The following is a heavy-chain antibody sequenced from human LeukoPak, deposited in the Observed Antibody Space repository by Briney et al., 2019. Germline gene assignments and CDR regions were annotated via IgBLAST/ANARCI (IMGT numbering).Heavy chain of an antibody. CDR1: GFSLSTSGMC. V-gene: IGHV2-70*11. CDR2: IDWDDDK. Sequence: ESGPTLVNPTQTLTLTCTFSGFSLSTSGMCVSWIRQPPGKALEWLSRIDWDDDKYHSTSLKTRLTISKATSKNQVVLTMTNMDPVDTATYYCARMHLGYCSGGSCLEAAADGMDVWGQGTTVTVSS. J-gene: IGHJ6*02. CDR3: ARMHLGYCSGGSCLEAAADGMDV. D-gene: IGHD2-15*01.